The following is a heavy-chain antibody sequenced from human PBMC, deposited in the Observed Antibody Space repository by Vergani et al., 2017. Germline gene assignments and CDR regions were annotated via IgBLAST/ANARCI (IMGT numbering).Heavy chain of an antibody. D-gene: IGHD1-26*01. Sequence: QVQLVQSGAEVKKPWASVKVSCKASGYTFTSYYMHWVRQAPGQGLEWMGIINPSGGSTSYAQKFQGRVTMTRDTSTSTVYMELSSLRSEDTAVYYCARAVGGSYFYYYGMDVWGQGTTVTVSS. CDR2: INPSGGST. J-gene: IGHJ6*02. CDR1: GYTFTSYY. V-gene: IGHV1-46*03. CDR3: ARAVGGSYFYYYGMDV.